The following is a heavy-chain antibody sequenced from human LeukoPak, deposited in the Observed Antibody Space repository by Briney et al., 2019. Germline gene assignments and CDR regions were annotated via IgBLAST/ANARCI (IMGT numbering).Heavy chain of an antibody. D-gene: IGHD3-22*01. CDR3: AKDQGMIVPSYGMDV. V-gene: IGHV3-74*01. CDR1: GFTFSSYW. CDR2: INSDGSST. Sequence: PGGSLRLSCAASGFTFSSYWMHWVRQAPGKGLVWVSRINSDGSSTSYADSVKGRFTISRDNAKNTLYLQMNSLRAGDTAVYYCAKDQGMIVPSYGMDVWGQGTTVTVSS. J-gene: IGHJ6*02.